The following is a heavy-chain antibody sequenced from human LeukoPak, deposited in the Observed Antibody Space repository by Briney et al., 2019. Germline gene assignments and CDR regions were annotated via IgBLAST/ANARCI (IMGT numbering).Heavy chain of an antibody. J-gene: IGHJ5*02. CDR3: ARDRRQFDP. Sequence: ASVKVSCKSSGYTFTTYAMNWVRRAPGQGLEWMGWINTNTGNPTYAQGFTGRFVFSLDTSVSTAYLQISSLKAEDTAMYYCARDRRQFDPWGQGTLVIVSS. V-gene: IGHV7-4-1*02. CDR1: GYTFTTYA. CDR2: INTNTGNP.